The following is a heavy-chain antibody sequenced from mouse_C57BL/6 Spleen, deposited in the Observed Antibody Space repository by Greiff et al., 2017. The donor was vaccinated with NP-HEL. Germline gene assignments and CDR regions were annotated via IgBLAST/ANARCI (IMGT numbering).Heavy chain of an antibody. CDR2: IRLKSDNYAT. D-gene: IGHD2-2*01. CDR1: GFTFSNYW. J-gene: IGHJ1*03. CDR3: TVYGYDVGCYFDV. Sequence: EVQLVESGGGLVQPGGSMKLSCVASGFTFSNYWMNWVRQSPEKGLEWVAQIRLKSDNYATHYAESVKGRFTISRDDSKSSFYLQMNNLRAEDTGIYYCTVYGYDVGCYFDVWGTGTTVTVSS. V-gene: IGHV6-3*01.